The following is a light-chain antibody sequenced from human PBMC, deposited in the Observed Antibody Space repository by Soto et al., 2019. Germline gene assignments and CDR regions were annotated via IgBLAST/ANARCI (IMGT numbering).Light chain of an antibody. CDR1: SSDVGGYNY. Sequence: QSVLTQPASVSGSPGQSITISCTGTSSDVGGYNYVSWYQQHPGKAPKLMICDVSNRPSGVSNRFSGSKSGNTASLTISGLHAEDEADYYCSSYTSSSTVVFGGGTKLTVL. J-gene: IGLJ2*01. V-gene: IGLV2-14*01. CDR3: SSYTSSSTVV. CDR2: DVS.